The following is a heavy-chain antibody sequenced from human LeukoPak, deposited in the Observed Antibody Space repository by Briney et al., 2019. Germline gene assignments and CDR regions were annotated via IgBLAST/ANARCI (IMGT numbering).Heavy chain of an antibody. Sequence: GGSLRLSCAASGFTFSSNYMSWVRQAPGKGLEGVSVIYSGGSTYYADSVKGRFTISRDNSKHTLYLQMNSLRAEDTAVYYCASGSYWYYYYYMDVWGKGTTVTVSS. CDR2: IYSGGST. CDR1: GFTFSSNY. V-gene: IGHV3-53*01. CDR3: ASGSYWYYYYYMDV. D-gene: IGHD1-26*01. J-gene: IGHJ6*03.